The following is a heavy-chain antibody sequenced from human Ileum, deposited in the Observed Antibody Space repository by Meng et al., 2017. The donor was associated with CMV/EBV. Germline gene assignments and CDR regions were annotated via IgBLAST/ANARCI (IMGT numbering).Heavy chain of an antibody. V-gene: IGHV1-46*01. Sequence: ASVKVSCKASGYTFTSYYMHWVRQAPGQGLEWMGIINPSGGSTSYAQKFQGRVTMTRDTSTSTVYMELSSLRSEDTAVYYCARDLVVPAAILYYGMDVWGQGITVTVSS. CDR3: ARDLVVPAAILYYGMDV. CDR1: GYTFTSYY. J-gene: IGHJ6*02. D-gene: IGHD2-2*01. CDR2: INPSGGST.